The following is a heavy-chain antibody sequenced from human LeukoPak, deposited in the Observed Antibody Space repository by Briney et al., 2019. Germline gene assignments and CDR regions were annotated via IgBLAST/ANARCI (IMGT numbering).Heavy chain of an antibody. CDR3: ARDIVVVPAANYYYGMDV. D-gene: IGHD2-2*01. J-gene: IGHJ6*02. CDR2: MNPNSGNT. CDR1: GYTFTSYD. V-gene: IGHV1-8*01. Sequence: GASVKVSCKASGYTFTSYDINWVRQATGQGLEWMGWMNPNSGNTGYAQKFQGRVTMTRNTSISTAYVELSSLRSEDTAVYYCARDIVVVPAANYYYGMDVWGQGTTVTVSS.